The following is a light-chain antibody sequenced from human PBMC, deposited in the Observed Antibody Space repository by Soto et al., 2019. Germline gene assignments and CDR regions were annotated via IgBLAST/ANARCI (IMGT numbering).Light chain of an antibody. V-gene: IGLV1-40*01. CDR2: GNS. CDR1: SSNIGAGYD. Sequence: QSVLTQPPSVSGAPGQRVTISCTGSSSNIGAGYDVHWYQQLPGTAPKLLIYGNSNRPSGVPDRFSGSKSGTSASLAITGLQAEDEADYYCQSYDSRLSGWKFGQGAKV. CDR3: QSYDSRLSGWK. J-gene: IGLJ3*02.